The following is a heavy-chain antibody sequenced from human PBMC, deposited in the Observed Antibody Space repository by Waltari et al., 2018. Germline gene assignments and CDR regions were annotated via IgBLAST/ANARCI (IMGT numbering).Heavy chain of an antibody. Sequence: EERLLESGGGLVQPGGSLRLSCAASGFTFSTYAMSWVRQAPGKGLGWGASISAANSTYYADSVKDRFSISRDNSKNTVYLQMNSLTADDTAIYYCARRISSGWTSNWLDPWGQGTLVSVSS. V-gene: IGHV3-23*01. D-gene: IGHD6-19*01. CDR1: GFTFSTYA. J-gene: IGHJ5*02. CDR2: ISAANST. CDR3: ARRISSGWTSNWLDP.